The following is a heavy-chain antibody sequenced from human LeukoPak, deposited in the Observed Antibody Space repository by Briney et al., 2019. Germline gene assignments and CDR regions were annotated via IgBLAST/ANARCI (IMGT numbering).Heavy chain of an antibody. J-gene: IGHJ4*02. CDR2: INHSGST. Sequence: SETLSLTCAVYGGSFSGYYWSWIRQPPGKGLEWIGEINHSGSTNYNPSLKSRVTISVDTSKNQFSLKLSSVTAADTAMYYCARPRIATAGTYYFDYWGQGTLVTVSS. V-gene: IGHV4-34*01. CDR1: GGSFSGYY. D-gene: IGHD6-13*01. CDR3: ARPRIATAGTYYFDY.